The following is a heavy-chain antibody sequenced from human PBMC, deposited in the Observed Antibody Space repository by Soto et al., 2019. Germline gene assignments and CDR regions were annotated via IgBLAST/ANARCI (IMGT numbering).Heavy chain of an antibody. CDR1: GYTFNTYD. CDR3: ARRKERSGPTNFDY. CDR2: MNPYNGNT. J-gene: IGHJ4*02. Sequence: QVQLVQSGAEVKEPGASVKVSCKASGYTFNTYDIYWMRQATGQGLEWMGWMNPYNGNTGYAQKFQGRVTGTRNNAISQGYMELRGLGRDDTAVYSCARRKERSGPTNFDYWGQVIQGTVSS. V-gene: IGHV1-8*01.